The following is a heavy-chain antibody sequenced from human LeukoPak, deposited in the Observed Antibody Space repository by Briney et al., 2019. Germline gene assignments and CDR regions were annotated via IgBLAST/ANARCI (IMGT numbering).Heavy chain of an antibody. Sequence: PGGSLRLSCAAYGFTFSSYGMHWVRQAPGKGLEWVAVIWYDGSNKYYADSVKGRFTISRDNSKNTLYLQMNSLRAEDTAVYYCAKDRNYYDSSGYFDYWGQGTLVTVS. V-gene: IGHV3-33*06. CDR3: AKDRNYYDSSGYFDY. D-gene: IGHD3-22*01. CDR1: GFTFSSYG. CDR2: IWYDGSNK. J-gene: IGHJ4*02.